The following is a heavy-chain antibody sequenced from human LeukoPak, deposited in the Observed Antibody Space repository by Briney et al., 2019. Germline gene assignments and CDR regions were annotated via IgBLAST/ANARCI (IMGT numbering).Heavy chain of an antibody. J-gene: IGHJ4*02. CDR3: ARASYSYGPFDY. CDR1: GYTFTSYD. Sequence: ASVNVSCKASGYTFTSYDINWVRQATGQGLEWMGWMSPNSGNTVYAQKFQGRVTMTRNTSISTAYMELSSLRSEDTALYYCARASYSYGPFDYWGQGTLVTVSS. D-gene: IGHD5-18*01. CDR2: MSPNSGNT. V-gene: IGHV1-8*01.